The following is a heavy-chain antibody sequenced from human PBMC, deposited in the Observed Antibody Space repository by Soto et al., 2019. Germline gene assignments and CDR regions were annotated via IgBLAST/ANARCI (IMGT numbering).Heavy chain of an antibody. CDR1: GFTFSSYA. D-gene: IGHD3-3*01. CDR2: ISGSGGST. Sequence: VGSLRLSCAASGFTFSSYAMSWVRQAPGKGLEWVSAISGSGGSTYYADSVKGRFTISRDNSKNTLYLQMNSLRAEDTAVYYCAKGDFWSGYSDLDYWGQGTLVTVSS. CDR3: AKGDFWSGYSDLDY. V-gene: IGHV3-23*01. J-gene: IGHJ4*02.